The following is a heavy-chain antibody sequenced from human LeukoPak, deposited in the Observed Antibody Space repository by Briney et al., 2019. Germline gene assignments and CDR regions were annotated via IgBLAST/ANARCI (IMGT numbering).Heavy chain of an antibody. V-gene: IGHV3-74*01. CDR1: GFTFSSYW. J-gene: IGHJ3*02. Sequence: GSLRLSCAASGFTFSSYWMHWVRQVPGKGLVWVSRISSDGINIQYADSVKGRFTISRDNAKNSLCLQMNSLRAEDTAVYYCARLTISSASFGDAFDIWGQGTMVTVSS. D-gene: IGHD6-25*01. CDR3: ARLTISSASFGDAFDI. CDR2: ISSDGINI.